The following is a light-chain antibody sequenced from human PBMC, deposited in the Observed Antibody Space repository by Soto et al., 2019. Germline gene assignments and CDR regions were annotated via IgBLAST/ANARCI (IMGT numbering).Light chain of an antibody. CDR1: SSNIGSNY. V-gene: IGLV1-47*01. Sequence: QSVLTQPRSAPGTPGQRVTISCYGSSSNIGSNYVYWDQQHPGTSPKLLIYRNNQRPSGVPDRFSGSKSGTSASLAISGRRSEDEADYYCAAGDDSLSGYGFGTGTKLTVL. CDR2: RNN. CDR3: AAGDDSLSGYG. J-gene: IGLJ1*01.